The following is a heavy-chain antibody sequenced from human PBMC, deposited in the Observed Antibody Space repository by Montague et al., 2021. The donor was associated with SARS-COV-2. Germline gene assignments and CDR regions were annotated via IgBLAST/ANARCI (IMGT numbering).Heavy chain of an antibody. CDR1: GFTFSSYS. J-gene: IGHJ4*02. CDR3: ARGLSLEF. V-gene: IGHV3-7*03. Sequence: SLRLSCAASGFTFSSYSMNWVRQAPGKGLEWVANIKQDGSEKYYVDSVKGRFTISRDNAKNSLYLQINSLRAEDTAVYYCARGLSLEFWGQGTLVTVSS. D-gene: IGHD2-15*01. CDR2: IKQDGSEK.